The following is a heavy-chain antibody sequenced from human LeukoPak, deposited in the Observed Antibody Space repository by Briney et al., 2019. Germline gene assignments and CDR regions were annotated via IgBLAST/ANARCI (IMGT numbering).Heavy chain of an antibody. J-gene: IGHJ6*03. V-gene: IGHV1-2*02. CDR1: GYTFTGYY. D-gene: IGHD2-15*01. CDR3: ARGVVAATFYYYMDV. Sequence: ASVKVSCKASGYTFTGYYMHWVRQAPGQGLEWMGWINPNSGGTNYAQKFQGRVTMTRDTSISTAYMELSRLRSDDTAVYYCARGVVAATFYYYMDVWGKGTTVTVAS. CDR2: INPNSGGT.